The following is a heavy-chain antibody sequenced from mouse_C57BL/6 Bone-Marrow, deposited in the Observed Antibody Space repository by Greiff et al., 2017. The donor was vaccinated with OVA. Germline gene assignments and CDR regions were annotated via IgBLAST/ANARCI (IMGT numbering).Heavy chain of an antibody. CDR1: GYTFTSYW. D-gene: IGHD1-1*02. CDR2: IDPSVSET. J-gene: IGHJ2*01. V-gene: IGHV1-52*01. CDR3: ARGGSYVGY. Sequence: QVQLQQPGAELVRPGSSVKLSCKASGYTFTSYWMHWVKQRPIQGLEWIGNIDPSVSETHSIQKFKDKATLTVDKSSSTAYMQLSSLTSEDSAVYYCARGGSYVGYWGQGTTLTVSS.